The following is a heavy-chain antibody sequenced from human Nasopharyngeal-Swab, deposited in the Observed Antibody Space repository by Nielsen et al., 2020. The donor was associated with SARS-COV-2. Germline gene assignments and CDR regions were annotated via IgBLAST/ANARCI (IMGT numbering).Heavy chain of an antibody. CDR1: GFTFSDYY. V-gene: IGHV3-21*01. D-gene: IGHD6-13*01. CDR3: ARDPLSSWQAIGNWYFDL. CDR2: VSSTSSYI. J-gene: IGHJ2*01. Sequence: GGSLRLSCAASGFTFSDYYMNWVRQAPGKGLEWVSSVSSTSSYIYYADSLKGRFTISRDNAKNSLYLQLNSLRAEDTAVYYCARDPLSSWQAIGNWYFDLWGRGTLVTVSS.